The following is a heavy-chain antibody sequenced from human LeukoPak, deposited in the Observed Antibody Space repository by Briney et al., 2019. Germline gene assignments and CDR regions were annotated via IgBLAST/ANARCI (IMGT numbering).Heavy chain of an antibody. CDR2: ISWNSGSI. D-gene: IGHD1-20*01. CDR3: AKAGGLGIFDAFDI. V-gene: IGHV3-9*01. Sequence: PGRSLRLSCAASGFTFGDYAMHWVRQAPGKGLEWVSGISWNSGSIGYADSVKGRFTISRDNAKNSLYLQMNSLRAEDTALYYCAKAGGLGIFDAFDIWGQGTMVTVSS. CDR1: GFTFGDYA. J-gene: IGHJ3*02.